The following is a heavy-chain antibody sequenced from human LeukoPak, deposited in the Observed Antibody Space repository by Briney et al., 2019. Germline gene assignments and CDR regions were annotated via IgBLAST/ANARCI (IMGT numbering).Heavy chain of an antibody. Sequence: TSVKVSCKTSGFTFTSSAMQWVRQARGQRLEWIGWIVVGSGNTNYAQKFQERVTITRDMSTSTAYMELSSLRSEGTAVYYCAAGKSDFWSGYVPGDAFDIWSQGTMVTVSS. J-gene: IGHJ3*02. CDR2: IVVGSGNT. V-gene: IGHV1-58*02. D-gene: IGHD3-3*01. CDR1: GFTFTSSA. CDR3: AAGKSDFWSGYVPGDAFDI.